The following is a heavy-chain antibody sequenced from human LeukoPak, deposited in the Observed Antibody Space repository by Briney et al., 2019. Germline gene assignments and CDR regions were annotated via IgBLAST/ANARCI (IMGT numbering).Heavy chain of an antibody. D-gene: IGHD3-22*01. V-gene: IGHV4-38-2*02. J-gene: IGHJ4*02. CDR1: GYSISSGYY. CDR3: ARDRDFMIVGNFDY. CDR2: IYHSGST. Sequence: PSETLSLTCTVSGYSISSGYYWGWIRQPPGKGLEWIGSIYHSGSTYYNPSLKSRVTISVDTSKNQFSLKLSSVTAADTAVYYCARDRDFMIVGNFDYWGQGTLVTVSS.